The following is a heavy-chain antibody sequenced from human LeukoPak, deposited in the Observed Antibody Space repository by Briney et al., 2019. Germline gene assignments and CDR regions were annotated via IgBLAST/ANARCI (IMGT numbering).Heavy chain of an antibody. CDR2: IYYSGST. Sequence: SETLSLTCTVSGGSISSSSYYWGWIRQPPGKGLEWIGSIYYSGSTYYNPSLKSRVTISVDTSKNQFSLKLSSVTAADTAVYYCARSATYYYDSSGYRLDYWGQGTLVTVSS. V-gene: IGHV4-39*07. CDR3: ARSATYYYDSSGYRLDY. D-gene: IGHD3-22*01. J-gene: IGHJ4*02. CDR1: GGSISSSSYY.